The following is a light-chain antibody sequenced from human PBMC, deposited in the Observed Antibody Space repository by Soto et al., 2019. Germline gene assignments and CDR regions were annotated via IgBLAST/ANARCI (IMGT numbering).Light chain of an antibody. J-gene: IGKJ5*01. CDR1: QDISNY. CDR3: QQANIFPIT. Sequence: DIQMTQSTSSLSASVGDRVTITCQASQDISNYLNWYQQKPGKAPKLLIYDASNLETGVPSRFSGSGSGTDFTLTISSLQPEDFATYYCQQANIFPITFGQGTLLE. CDR2: DAS. V-gene: IGKV1-33*01.